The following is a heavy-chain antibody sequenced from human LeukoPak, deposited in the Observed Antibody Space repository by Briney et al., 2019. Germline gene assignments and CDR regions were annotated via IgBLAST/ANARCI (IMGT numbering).Heavy chain of an antibody. J-gene: IGHJ4*02. V-gene: IGHV4-30-4*01. Sequence: SQTLSLTCTVSGGSFSSGDYYWSWIRQPPGKALEWIGYIYYSGSTYYNPSLKSRVTISIDTSKNQFSLKLSSVTAADTAMYCCASRGYTYGHFDYWGPGTLVTVSS. D-gene: IGHD5-18*01. CDR1: GGSFSSGDYY. CDR2: IYYSGST. CDR3: ASRGYTYGHFDY.